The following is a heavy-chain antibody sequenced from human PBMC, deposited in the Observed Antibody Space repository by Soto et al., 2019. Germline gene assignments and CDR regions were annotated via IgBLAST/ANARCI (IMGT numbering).Heavy chain of an antibody. V-gene: IGHV1-69*01. Sequence: QVQLVQSGAEMQQPGASVRVSCKASGGTFSKYAFSWVRQAPGQGLEWLGGTIPMFGTPNYAQKFQGRVAISADESTATVYMELSSLRSEDTAVYFCARPLRDRNYYYGMAVWGQRNTVTVSS. J-gene: IGHJ6*02. D-gene: IGHD3-22*01. CDR1: GGTFSKYA. CDR2: TIPMFGTP. CDR3: ARPLRDRNYYYGMAV.